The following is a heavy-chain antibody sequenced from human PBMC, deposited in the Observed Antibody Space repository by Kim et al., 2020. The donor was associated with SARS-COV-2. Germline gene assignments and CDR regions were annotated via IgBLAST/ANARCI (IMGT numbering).Heavy chain of an antibody. D-gene: IGHD4-4*01. Sequence: YSADPVKGRFTIPGGNAKNTLYRQMNGLRAEDTAVFYCARELTNYVSWFDPWGQGTLVTVSS. J-gene: IGHJ5*02. CDR3: ARELTNYVSWFDP. V-gene: IGHV3-30*01.